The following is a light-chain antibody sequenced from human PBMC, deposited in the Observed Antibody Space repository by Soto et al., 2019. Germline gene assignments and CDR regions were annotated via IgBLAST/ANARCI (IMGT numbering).Light chain of an antibody. Sequence: DVQMTQSPSTLSASVGDRVTITCRASQSISTWLAWYQQKPGKAPNLLIYDASNLDSGVPSRFSGSGSETEFTLTISSLQPDDFATYYCQQYNSPMYTFGQGTKLEIE. CDR2: DAS. J-gene: IGKJ2*01. CDR1: QSISTW. V-gene: IGKV1-5*01. CDR3: QQYNSPMYT.